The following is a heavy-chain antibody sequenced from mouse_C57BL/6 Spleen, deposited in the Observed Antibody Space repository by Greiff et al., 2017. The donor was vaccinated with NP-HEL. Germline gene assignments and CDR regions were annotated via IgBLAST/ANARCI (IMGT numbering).Heavy chain of an antibody. CDR3: AAGGSPYFDY. CDR1: GFSLTSYG. CDR2: IWSGGST. V-gene: IGHV2-2*01. D-gene: IGHD1-1*02. Sequence: QVQLKQSGPGLVQPSQSLSITCTVSGFSLTSYGVHWVRQSPGKGLEWLGVIWSGGSTDYNAAFISRLSISKDNSKSQVFFKMNSLQADDTAIYYCAAGGSPYFDYWGQGTTLTVSS. J-gene: IGHJ2*01.